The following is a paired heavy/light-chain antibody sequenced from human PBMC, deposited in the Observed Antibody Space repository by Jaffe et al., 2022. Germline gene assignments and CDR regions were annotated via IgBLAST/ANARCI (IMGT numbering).Light chain of an antibody. V-gene: IGKV1-NL1*01. CDR2: AAS. J-gene: IGKJ1*01. CDR3: QQYYSTLWT. Sequence: DIQMTQSPSSLSASVGDRVTITCRASQGISNSLAWYQQKPGKAPKLLLYAASRLESGVPSRFSGSGSGTDYTLTISSLQPEDFATYYCQQYYSTLWTFGQGTKVEIK. CDR1: QGISNS.
Heavy chain of an antibody. J-gene: IGHJ1*01. V-gene: IGHV4-28*07. Sequence: QVQLQESGPGLVKPSDTLSLTCAVSGYSISSSNWWGWIRQPPGKGLEWIGYIYYSGSTYYNPSLKSRVTMSVDTSKNQFSLKLSSVTAVDTAVYYCASPPPDGDYNTLQHWGQGTLVTVSS. CDR3: ASPPPDGDYNTLQH. CDR2: IYYSGST. D-gene: IGHD4-17*01. CDR1: GYSISSSNW.